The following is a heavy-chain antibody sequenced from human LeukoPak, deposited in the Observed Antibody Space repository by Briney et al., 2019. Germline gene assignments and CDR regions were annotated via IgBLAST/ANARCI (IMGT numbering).Heavy chain of an antibody. CDR2: ISWNRGSI. Sequence: GGSLRLSCAASGFSFSDYWMGWVRQAPGKGLEWVSGISWNRGSIGYADSVKGRFTISRDNAKNSLYLQMNSLRAEDMALYYCAKAAGYCSGGSCFDYFDYWGQGTLVTVSS. D-gene: IGHD2-15*01. J-gene: IGHJ4*02. CDR1: GFSFSDYW. V-gene: IGHV3-9*03. CDR3: AKAAGYCSGGSCFDYFDY.